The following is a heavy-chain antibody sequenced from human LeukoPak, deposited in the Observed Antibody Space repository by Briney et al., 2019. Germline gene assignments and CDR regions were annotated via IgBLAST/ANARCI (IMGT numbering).Heavy chain of an antibody. CDR1: GYTFTNYW. CDR2: IFPGDSDT. CDR3: ARRPRYANSAHFDY. Sequence: GESLKISCQASGYTFTNYWIGWVRQMPGKGLEWLGIIFPGDSDTRYNPSFHGQVTISADKSINTAYLQWTGLKASDTAMYYCARRPRYANSAHFDYWGRGTLVTVSS. D-gene: IGHD2-2*01. V-gene: IGHV5-51*01. J-gene: IGHJ4*02.